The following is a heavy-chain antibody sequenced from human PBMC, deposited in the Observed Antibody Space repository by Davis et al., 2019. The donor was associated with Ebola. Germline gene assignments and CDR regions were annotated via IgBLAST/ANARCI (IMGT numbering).Heavy chain of an antibody. Sequence: GESLKISCAASGFTFSSYWMSWVRQAPGKGLEWVANIKQDGSEKYYVDSVKGRFTISRDNARNSLYLQMNSLRAEDTAVYYCARDSGIFGDYYFDSWGQGTLVTVSS. CDR2: IKQDGSEK. D-gene: IGHD3-10*02. J-gene: IGHJ4*02. CDR1: GFTFSSYW. CDR3: ARDSGIFGDYYFDS. V-gene: IGHV3-7*01.